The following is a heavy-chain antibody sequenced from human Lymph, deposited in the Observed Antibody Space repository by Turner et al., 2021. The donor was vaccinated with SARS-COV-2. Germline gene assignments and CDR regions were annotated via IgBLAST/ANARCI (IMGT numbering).Heavy chain of an antibody. CDR3: ARDATGPLGY. D-gene: IGHD1-1*01. CDR1: GGTVSTYA. J-gene: IGHJ4*02. CDR2: TIPIFGIA. V-gene: IGHV1-69*10. Sequence: QVQLVQSGAEVKKPVSSVKVSCKASGGTVSTYAISWVRQAPGQGLEWLGGTIPIFGIANYAQKFQGRVTITADKFTSTAYMELSSLRSEDTAVYYCARDATGPLGYWGRGTLVTVSS.